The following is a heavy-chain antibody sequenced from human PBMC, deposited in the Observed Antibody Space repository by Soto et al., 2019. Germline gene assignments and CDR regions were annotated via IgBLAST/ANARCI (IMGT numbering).Heavy chain of an antibody. CDR1: GLPFSSYA. D-gene: IGHD3-9*01. CDR2: ISGSGGST. CDR3: AKGHDILTCQPHDY. Sequence: EVQLLESGGGLVQPGGSLRLSCEASGLPFSSYAMSWVRQAPGKGLEWVSAISGSGGSTYYADSVKGRFTISRDNSKNTLYLQMNSLRAEDTAVYYCAKGHDILTCQPHDYWGQGTLVTVSS. V-gene: IGHV3-23*01. J-gene: IGHJ4*02.